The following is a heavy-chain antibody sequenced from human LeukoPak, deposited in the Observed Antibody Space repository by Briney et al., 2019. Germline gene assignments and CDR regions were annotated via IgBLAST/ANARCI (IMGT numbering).Heavy chain of an antibody. Sequence: SSETLSLTCTVSGGSISSSSYYWGWIRQPPGKGLEWIGSIYYSGSTYYNPSLKSRVTISVDTSKNQFSLKLSSVTAADTAVYYCARHAKPFPGGYYDSSGPSYMDVWGKGTTVTVSS. J-gene: IGHJ6*03. V-gene: IGHV4-39*01. CDR3: ARHAKPFPGGYYDSSGPSYMDV. CDR2: IYYSGST. CDR1: GGSISSSSYY. D-gene: IGHD3-22*01.